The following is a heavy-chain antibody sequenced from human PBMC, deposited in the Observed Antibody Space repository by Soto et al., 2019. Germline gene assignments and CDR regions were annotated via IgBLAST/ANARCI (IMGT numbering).Heavy chain of an antibody. Sequence: GGSLRLSCAASGFTFRGGPLHWVCQGSGKGFEWLGHVCIMPNDFAIVYAASETGRFTISRDDSKSTAFLKMYSLKTEDTAVYYCTRAYENSNYNYDEWGRGTRETVSS. D-gene: IGHD3-22*01. CDR1: GFTFRGGP. CDR2: VCIMPNDFAI. V-gene: IGHV3-73*01. CDR3: TRAYENSNYNYDE. J-gene: IGHJ4*02.